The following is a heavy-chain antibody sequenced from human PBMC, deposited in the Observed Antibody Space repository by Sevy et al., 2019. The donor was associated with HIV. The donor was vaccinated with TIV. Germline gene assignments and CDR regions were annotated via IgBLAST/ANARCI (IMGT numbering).Heavy chain of an antibody. V-gene: IGHV3-23*01. CDR2: INNGGST. D-gene: IGHD5-18*01. Sequence: GGSLRLSCRASGFTFSNYAMSWVRQAPGKGPEWVSGINNGGSTYYADSVKGRFTISRDNSKKMVFLQMNSLRAEDTAVYYCASWDTTMITDLDYWGQGALVTVSS. CDR1: GFTFSNYA. CDR3: ASWDTTMITDLDY. J-gene: IGHJ4*02.